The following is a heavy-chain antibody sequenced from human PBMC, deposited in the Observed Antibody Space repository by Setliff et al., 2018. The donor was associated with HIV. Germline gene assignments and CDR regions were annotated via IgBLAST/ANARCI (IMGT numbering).Heavy chain of an antibody. Sequence: SCAASGFTFSDYYMGWIRQAPGKGLEWVGRTTNKADSYNTNYAASVKGRFTIARDDSKKSLYLQMNSLKIEDTAVYYCVRGLGSEFDYWGQGTLVTVSS. CDR2: TTNKADSYNT. CDR3: VRGLGSEFDY. CDR1: GFTFSDYY. V-gene: IGHV3-72*01. D-gene: IGHD2-15*01. J-gene: IGHJ4*02.